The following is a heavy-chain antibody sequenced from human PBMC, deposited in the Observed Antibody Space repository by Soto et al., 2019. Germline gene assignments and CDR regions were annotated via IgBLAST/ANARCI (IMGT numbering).Heavy chain of an antibody. D-gene: IGHD3-10*01. Sequence: EVQLVESGGGLVKPGGSLRLSCAASGFTFSSYTMSWVRQAPGKGLEWVSSISSSSTYIYYADSVKGRFTISRDNAKNSVYLQMNSLRAEDTAVYYCARDNGEFDPWGQGTLVTVSS. CDR3: ARDNGEFDP. J-gene: IGHJ5*02. CDR2: ISSSSTYI. CDR1: GFTFSSYT. V-gene: IGHV3-21*01.